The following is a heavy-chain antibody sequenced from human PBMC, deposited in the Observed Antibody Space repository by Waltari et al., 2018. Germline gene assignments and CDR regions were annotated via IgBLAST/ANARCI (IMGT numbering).Heavy chain of an antibody. CDR2: INWNVGST. CDR1: VFTVAVYA. V-gene: IGHV3-20*04. CDR3: ARDQLRGFDY. J-gene: IGHJ4*02. Sequence: EVQRVESGGGVVRPGGSLRLSCAASVFTVAVYALSWVLQAPGKGLEWVSGINWNVGSTGYADSVKGRFTISRDNAKNSLYLQMNSLRAEDTALYYCARDQLRGFDYWGQGTLVTVSS. D-gene: IGHD6-6*01.